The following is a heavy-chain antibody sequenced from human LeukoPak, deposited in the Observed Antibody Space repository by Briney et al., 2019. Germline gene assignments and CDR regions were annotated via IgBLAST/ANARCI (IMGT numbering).Heavy chain of an antibody. D-gene: IGHD3-16*02. CDR2: INPSGGST. Sequence: ASVKVSCKASGYTFTSYYMHWVRQAPGQGLEWMGIINPSGGSTSYAQKFQGRVTMTRDMSTSTVYMELSSLRSEDTAVYYCARTYYDYVWGSYRYGFDYWGQGTLVTVSS. J-gene: IGHJ4*02. V-gene: IGHV1-46*01. CDR3: ARTYYDYVWGSYRYGFDY. CDR1: GYTFTSYY.